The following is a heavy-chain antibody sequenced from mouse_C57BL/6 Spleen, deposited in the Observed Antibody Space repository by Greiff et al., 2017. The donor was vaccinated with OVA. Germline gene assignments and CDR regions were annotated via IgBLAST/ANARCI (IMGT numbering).Heavy chain of an antibody. J-gene: IGHJ2*01. CDR1: GFTFSSYT. V-gene: IGHV5-9*01. Sequence: EVMLVESGGGLVKPGGSLKLSCAASGFTFSSYTMSWVRQTPEKRLEWVATISGGGGNTYYPDSVKGRFTISRDNAKNTLYLQMSSLRSEDTALYYCARQGGLDSSGLFDYWGQGTTLTVSS. CDR3: ARQGGLDSSGLFDY. D-gene: IGHD3-2*02. CDR2: ISGGGGNT.